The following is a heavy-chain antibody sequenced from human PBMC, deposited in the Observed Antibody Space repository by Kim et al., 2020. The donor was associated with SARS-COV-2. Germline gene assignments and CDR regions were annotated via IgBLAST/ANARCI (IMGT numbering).Heavy chain of an antibody. CDR1: GYTFTSYG. J-gene: IGHJ6*02. Sequence: ASVKVSCKASGYTFTSYGISWVRQAPGQGLEWIGWISAYNGNTNYAQKLQGRVTMTTDTSTSTAYMELRSLRSDDTAVYYCARLGDYDFWSGDYYYYYGMDVWGQGTTVTVSS. V-gene: IGHV1-18*01. D-gene: IGHD3-3*01. CDR3: ARLGDYDFWSGDYYYYYGMDV. CDR2: ISAYNGNT.